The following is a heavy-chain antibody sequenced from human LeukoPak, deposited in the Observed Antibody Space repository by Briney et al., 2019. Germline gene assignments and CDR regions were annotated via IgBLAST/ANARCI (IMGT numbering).Heavy chain of an antibody. CDR1: GFTFSSYA. J-gene: IGHJ4*02. V-gene: IGHV4-34*01. CDR2: INHSGST. Sequence: PGGSLRLSCAASGFTFSSYAMSWIRQPPGKGLEWIGEINHSGSTNYNPSLKSRVTISVDTSKNQFSLKLSSVTAADTAVYYCARKGPFTIAAAGTNLFDYWGQGTLVTVSS. CDR3: ARKGPFTIAAAGTNLFDY. D-gene: IGHD6-13*01.